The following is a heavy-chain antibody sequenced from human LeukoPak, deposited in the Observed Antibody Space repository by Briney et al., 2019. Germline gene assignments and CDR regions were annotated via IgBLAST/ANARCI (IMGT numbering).Heavy chain of an antibody. Sequence: SETLSLTCAVSGGSISSSNWWSWVRQPPGQGLEWIGEIYHSGSTNYNPSLKSRVTISVDRSKNQFSLKMSSVTAADTAVYYCARVGYYDSSGYYYWYFDYWGQGTLVTVSS. J-gene: IGHJ4*02. CDR1: GGSISSSNW. CDR2: IYHSGST. D-gene: IGHD3-22*01. V-gene: IGHV4-4*02. CDR3: ARVGYYDSSGYYYWYFDY.